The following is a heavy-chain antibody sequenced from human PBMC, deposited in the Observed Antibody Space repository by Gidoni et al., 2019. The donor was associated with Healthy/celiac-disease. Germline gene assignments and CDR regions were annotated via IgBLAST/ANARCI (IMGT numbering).Heavy chain of an antibody. Sequence: QVQLVQSGAEVKKPGSSVKVSCKASGGTFSSYALSWVRQAPGQGLEWMGGIIPIFGTANYAQKFKGRVTITADESTSTAYMELSSLRSEDTAVYYCASGRWNDRGGYFDYWGQGTLVTVSS. CDR2: IIPIFGTA. V-gene: IGHV1-69*01. J-gene: IGHJ4*02. CDR1: GGTFSSYA. CDR3: ASGRWNDRGGYFDY. D-gene: IGHD1-1*01.